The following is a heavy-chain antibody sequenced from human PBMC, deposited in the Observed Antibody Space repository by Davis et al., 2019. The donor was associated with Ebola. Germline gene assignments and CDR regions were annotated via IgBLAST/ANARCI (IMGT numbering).Heavy chain of an antibody. CDR2: INGYGSKI. J-gene: IGHJ4*02. V-gene: IGHV3-74*01. CDR1: GFTFRSYW. Sequence: GESLKISCAASGFTFRSYWMHWVRQAPGKGLVWVPRINGYGSKIDYADSVKGRFTISRDNAKNTLYLQMNTLRAEDAAVYYCARVPSGSYWRYLDYWGQGTLVTVSS. CDR3: ARVPSGSYWRYLDY. D-gene: IGHD1-26*01.